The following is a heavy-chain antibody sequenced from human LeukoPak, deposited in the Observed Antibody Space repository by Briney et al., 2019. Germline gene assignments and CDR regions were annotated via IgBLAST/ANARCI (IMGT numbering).Heavy chain of an antibody. J-gene: IGHJ4*02. CDR2: ISGSGSST. D-gene: IGHD6-19*01. CDR3: AKDLSSGSRRAY. V-gene: IGHV3-23*01. CDR1: GFTFSSYG. Sequence: GGTLRLSCAASGFTFSSYGMSCVRQAPGKGLEWVSAISGSGSSTYYAASVKGRFPISRDNSKNTLYLQMNSLRAEDTGVYYCAKDLSSGSRRAYWGQGTLVTVSS.